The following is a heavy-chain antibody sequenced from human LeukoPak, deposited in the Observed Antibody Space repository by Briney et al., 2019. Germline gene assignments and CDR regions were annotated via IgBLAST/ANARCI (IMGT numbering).Heavy chain of an antibody. Sequence: PSETLSLTCTVSGGSLSDSDNYWAWARQPPGKALEWIGSIYYSGTTIYNSSHKSRVTVSIDTSKNQLFLKLTSVTAADTAVYFCARSPFNLYFDFWGQGTLVPVPS. V-gene: IGHV4-39*07. CDR1: GGSLSDSDNY. D-gene: IGHD2/OR15-2a*01. CDR2: IYYSGTT. J-gene: IGHJ4*02. CDR3: ARSPFNLYFDF.